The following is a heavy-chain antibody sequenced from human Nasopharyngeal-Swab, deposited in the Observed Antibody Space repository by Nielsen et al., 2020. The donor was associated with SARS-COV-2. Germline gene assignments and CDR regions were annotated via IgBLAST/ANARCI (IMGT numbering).Heavy chain of an antibody. CDR2: IYYSGST. V-gene: IGHV4-61*07. J-gene: IGHJ4*02. Sequence: WIRQPPGKGLEWIGYIYYSGSTNYNPSLKSRVTISVDTSKNQFSLKLSSVTAADTAVYYCAGLRNYDSSGYSTYYFDCWGQGTLVTVSS. CDR3: AGLRNYDSSGYSTYYFDC. D-gene: IGHD3-22*01.